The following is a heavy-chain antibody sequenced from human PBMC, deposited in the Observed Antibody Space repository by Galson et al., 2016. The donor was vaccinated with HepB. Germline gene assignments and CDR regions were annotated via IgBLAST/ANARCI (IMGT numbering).Heavy chain of an antibody. V-gene: IGHV1-69*13. D-gene: IGHD3-10*01. J-gene: IGHJ3*02. CDR1: GGTLSNYA. CDR3: ARGGYIVTVLQGVVMPRVAFDI. Sequence: SVKVSCKASGGTLSNYAVSWVRQAPGQGPEWMGGIAPVIGTTNYAQRFQGRVTITADGSTNTAYMELSSLTSEDTVVYYCARGGYIVTVLQGVVMPRVAFDIWVQGTMVTVSS. CDR2: IAPVIGTT.